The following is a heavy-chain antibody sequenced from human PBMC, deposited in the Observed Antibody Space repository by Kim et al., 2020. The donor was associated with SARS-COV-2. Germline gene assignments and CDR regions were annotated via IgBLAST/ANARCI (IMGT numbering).Heavy chain of an antibody. D-gene: IGHD3-10*01. Sequence: GGSLRLSCAASGFTFSSYATSWVRQSPGKGLEWVSEIYNGGSSTYYADSVKRRCTTSTDTSKNMLYLLMNSVRADDTAVYYCAKEDYYCSGSFDYWGQGTLVGDSS. CDR2: IYNGGSST. V-gene: IGHV3-23*03. CDR1: GFTFSSYA. J-gene: IGHJ4*02. CDR3: AKEDYYCSGSFDY.